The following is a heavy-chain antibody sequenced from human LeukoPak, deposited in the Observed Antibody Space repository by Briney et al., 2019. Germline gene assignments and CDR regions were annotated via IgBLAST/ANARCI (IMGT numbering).Heavy chain of an antibody. CDR3: ARHAYYYDSSGYPTFFDY. CDR1: GGSISSSSYY. CDR2: IYYSGST. J-gene: IGHJ4*02. D-gene: IGHD3-22*01. Sequence: PSETLSLTCTVSGGSISSSSYYWGWLRQPPGKGLEWIGSIYYSGSTYYNPSLRSRVTISVDTSKNQFSLKLSSVTAADTAVYYCARHAYYYDSSGYPTFFDYWGQGTLVTVSS. V-gene: IGHV4-39*01.